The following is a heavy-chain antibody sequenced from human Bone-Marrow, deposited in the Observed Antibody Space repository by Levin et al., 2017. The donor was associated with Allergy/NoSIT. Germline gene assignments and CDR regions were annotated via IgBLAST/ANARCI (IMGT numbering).Heavy chain of an antibody. Sequence: PPASVKVSCTVSGFTFSIYSINWVRQAPGKGLEWVSSISSSGSDMYYVDSVKGRFTISRDNAKNSLTLQMNSLRAEDTAVYYCARGIIGDVRVAHKEAFDIWGQGTMVSVSS. CDR3: ARGIIGDVRVAHKEAFDI. J-gene: IGHJ3*02. CDR1: GFTFSIYS. CDR2: ISSSGSDM. D-gene: IGHD2-8*02. V-gene: IGHV3-21*01.